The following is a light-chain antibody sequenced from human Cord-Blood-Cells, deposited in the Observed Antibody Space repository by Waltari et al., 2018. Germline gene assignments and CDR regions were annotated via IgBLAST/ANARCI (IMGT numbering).Light chain of an antibody. V-gene: IGLV2-23*01. CDR1: SSDLGSYNL. CDR2: EGS. J-gene: IGLJ3*02. Sequence: QSALTQPASVSGSPGQSITISCTGTSSDLGSYNLVSWYQQHPGKAPKLMIYEGSKRPSGVSNRFSGPKSGNTASLTISGLQAEDEADYYCCSYAGSSTWVFGGGTKLTVL. CDR3: CSYAGSSTWV.